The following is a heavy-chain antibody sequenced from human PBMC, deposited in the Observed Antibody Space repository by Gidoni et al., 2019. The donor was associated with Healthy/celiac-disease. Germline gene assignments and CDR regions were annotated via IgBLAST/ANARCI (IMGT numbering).Heavy chain of an antibody. Sequence: QVQLQESGPGLVQPSETLSLTCTVPGGPISSYYWSWIRQPPGKGLEWIGYIYYSGSTNYNPSLKSRVTISVDTAKNQFPLKLSSVTAADTAVYYCARRGDYSVNYFDYWGQGTLVTVSS. J-gene: IGHJ4*02. V-gene: IGHV4-59*08. CDR2: IYYSGST. CDR1: GGPISSYY. D-gene: IGHD4-17*01. CDR3: ARRGDYSVNYFDY.